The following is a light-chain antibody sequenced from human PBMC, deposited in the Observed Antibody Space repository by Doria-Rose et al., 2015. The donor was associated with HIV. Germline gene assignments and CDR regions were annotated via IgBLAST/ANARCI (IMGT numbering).Light chain of an antibody. Sequence: TQSPGTLSLSPGERATLSCRASQRVKSSYLAWYQQNPVQSPRLLIYDASASATGIPDRFSGSGSGTDFTLTISRLEPEDVAVYYCQQYGTSRGTFGRGTRLEI. CDR1: QRVKSSY. CDR3: QQYGTSRGT. J-gene: IGKJ5*01. CDR2: DAS. V-gene: IGKV3-20*01.